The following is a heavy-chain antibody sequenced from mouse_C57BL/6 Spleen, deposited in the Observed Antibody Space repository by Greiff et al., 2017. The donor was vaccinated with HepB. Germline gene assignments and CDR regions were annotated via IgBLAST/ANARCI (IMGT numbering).Heavy chain of an antibody. J-gene: IGHJ4*01. V-gene: IGHV1-50*01. CDR3: ARLLRYYYAMDY. Sequence: QVQLQQPGAELVKPGASVKLSCKASGYTFTSYWMQWVKQRPGQGLEWIGEIDPSDSYTNYNQKFQGKATLTVDTSSSTAYMQLSSLTSEDSAVYYCARLLRYYYAMDYWGQGTSVTVSS. D-gene: IGHD1-1*01. CDR1: GYTFTSYW. CDR2: IDPSDSYT.